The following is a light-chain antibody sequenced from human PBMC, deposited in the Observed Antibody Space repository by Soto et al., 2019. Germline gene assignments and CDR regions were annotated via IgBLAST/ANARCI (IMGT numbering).Light chain of an antibody. CDR3: SSYTSSSTRV. CDR1: SSDVGDYNY. V-gene: IGLV2-14*01. J-gene: IGLJ1*01. Sequence: LTQPAPVSGSPGQSITISCTGTSSDVGDYNYVSWNQHHPGKAPKLMIYEVSNRPSGVSNRFSGSKSGNTASLIVSGLQAEDEADYYCSSYTSSSTRVFGTGTKVTVL. CDR2: EVS.